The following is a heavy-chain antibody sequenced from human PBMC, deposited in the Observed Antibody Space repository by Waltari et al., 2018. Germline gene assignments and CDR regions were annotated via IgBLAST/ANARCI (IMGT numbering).Heavy chain of an antibody. D-gene: IGHD4-17*01. Sequence: QVQLQQWGAGLLKPSETLSLTCPVYGGSFSGYYGSWIRQPPGKGLEWIGEINHSGSTNYNPSLKSRVTISVDTSKNQFSLKLSSVTAADTAVYYCATGGTTVILWGQGTLVTVSS. CDR2: INHSGST. CDR1: GGSFSGYY. J-gene: IGHJ4*02. CDR3: ATGGTTVIL. V-gene: IGHV4-34*01.